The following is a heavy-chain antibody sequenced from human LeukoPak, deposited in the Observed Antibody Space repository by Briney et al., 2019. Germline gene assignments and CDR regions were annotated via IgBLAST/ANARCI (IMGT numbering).Heavy chain of an antibody. CDR1: GGSISSHY. J-gene: IGHJ4*02. V-gene: IGHV4-59*11. CDR2: IYYSGST. CDR3: ARGVAAAANFDY. Sequence: SETLSLTCTVSGGSISSHYWSWIRQPPGKGLEWIGYIYYSGSTYYNPSLKSRVTISVDTSKNQFSLKLSSVTAADTAVYYCARGVAAAANFDYWGQGTLVTVSS. D-gene: IGHD6-13*01.